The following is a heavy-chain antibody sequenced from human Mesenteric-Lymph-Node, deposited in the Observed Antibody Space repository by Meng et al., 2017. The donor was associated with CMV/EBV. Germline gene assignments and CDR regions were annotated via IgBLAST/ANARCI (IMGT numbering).Heavy chain of an antibody. CDR1: GFTFSSYS. CDR2: ITGSSRYT. V-gene: IGHV3-21*01. D-gene: IGHD1-26*01. CDR3: ARVIGATTRHLGFDI. J-gene: IGHJ3*02. Sequence: GESLKISCAASGFTFSSYSMNWARQAPGKGLEWVSCITGSSRYTYYADSVKGRFTISRDNAENSLYLQMNSLRAEDTAVYYCARVIGATTRHLGFDIWGQGTMVTVSS.